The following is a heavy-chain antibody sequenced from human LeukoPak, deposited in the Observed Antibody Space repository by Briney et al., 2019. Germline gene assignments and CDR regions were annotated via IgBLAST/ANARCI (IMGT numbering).Heavy chain of an antibody. D-gene: IGHD6-13*01. V-gene: IGHV1-69*06. CDR3: ARGRQYSSSWYRAFDI. Sequence: ASVKVSCKASGYTFSSNYMHWVRQAPGQGLEWMGGIIPIFGTANYAQKFQGRVTITADKSTSTAYMELSSLRSEDTAVYYCARGRQYSSSWYRAFDIWGQGTMVTVSS. CDR1: GYTFSSNY. CDR2: IIPIFGTA. J-gene: IGHJ3*02.